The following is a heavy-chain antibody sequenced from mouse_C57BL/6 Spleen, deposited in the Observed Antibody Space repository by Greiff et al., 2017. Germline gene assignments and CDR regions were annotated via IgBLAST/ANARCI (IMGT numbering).Heavy chain of an antibody. J-gene: IGHJ4*01. CDR1: GYTFTEYT. D-gene: IGHD1-3*01. CDR2: FYPGSGSI. V-gene: IGHV1-62-2*01. CDR3: ARHEGYKRAMDY. Sequence: QVHVKQSGAELVKPGASVKLSCKASGYTFTEYTIHWVKQRSGQGLEWIGWFYPGSGSIKYNEKFKDKATLTADKSSSTVYMEHSRLTSEDSAVYFCARHEGYKRAMDYWGQGTSVTVSS.